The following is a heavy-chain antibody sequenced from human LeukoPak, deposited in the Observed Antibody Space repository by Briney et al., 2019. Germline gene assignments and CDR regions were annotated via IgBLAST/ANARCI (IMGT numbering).Heavy chain of an antibody. CDR1: GFTFSSYA. CDR3: AKLSGGSCYSPVDY. J-gene: IGHJ4*02. V-gene: IGHV3-23*01. Sequence: GGSLRLSCAASGFTFSSYAMSWVRQAPGEGLEWVSAISGSGDNTYYAGSVKGRFTISRDNSKNTLYLQMNSLRAEDTAVYYCAKLSGGSCYSPVDYWGQGTLVTVSS. CDR2: ISGSGDNT. D-gene: IGHD2-15*01.